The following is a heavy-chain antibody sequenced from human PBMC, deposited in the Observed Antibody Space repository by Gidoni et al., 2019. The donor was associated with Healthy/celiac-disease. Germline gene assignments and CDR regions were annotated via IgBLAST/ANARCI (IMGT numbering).Heavy chain of an antibody. J-gene: IGHJ4*02. Sequence: TGRFTISRDNSKNTLYLQMNSLRAEDTAVYYCAKDQGVTFFDYWAQGTLVTVSS. D-gene: IGHD2-21*02. CDR3: AKDQGVTFFDY. V-gene: IGHV3-23*01.